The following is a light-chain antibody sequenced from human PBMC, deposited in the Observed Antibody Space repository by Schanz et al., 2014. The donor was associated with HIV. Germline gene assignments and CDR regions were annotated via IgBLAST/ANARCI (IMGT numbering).Light chain of an antibody. CDR3: QSFDSSLSAVV. V-gene: IGLV2-14*02. Sequence: QSALTQPASVSGSPGQSITISCTGTSNDVGTYNLVSWYQQHPGKAPKLMIYDVSNRPSGVSNRFSGSKSGDTASLTISGLQAEDEADYYCQSFDSSLSAVVFGGGTKLTVL. CDR1: SNDVGTYNL. J-gene: IGLJ2*01. CDR2: DVS.